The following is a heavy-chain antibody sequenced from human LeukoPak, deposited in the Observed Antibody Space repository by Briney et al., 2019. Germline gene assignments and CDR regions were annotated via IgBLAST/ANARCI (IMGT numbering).Heavy chain of an antibody. V-gene: IGHV1-8*01. J-gene: IGHJ5*02. CDR1: GYTFTSYD. CDR2: MNPNSGNT. CDR3: AALVRYDFWSGYYAGFDP. Sequence: ASVKVSCKASGYTFTSYDINWVRQAPGQGLEWMGWMNPNSGNTGYAQKFQGRVTMTRNTSISTAYMELSSLRSEDTAVYYCAALVRYDFWSGYYAGFDPWGQGTLVTVSS. D-gene: IGHD3-3*01.